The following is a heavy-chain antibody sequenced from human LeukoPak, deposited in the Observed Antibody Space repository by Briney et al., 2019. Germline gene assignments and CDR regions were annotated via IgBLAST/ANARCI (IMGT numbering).Heavy chain of an antibody. Sequence: GGSLRLSGAASGFTFSSYTINWVRQAPGKGLEWVAVISYDGSNKYYADSVKGRFTISRDNSKNTLYLQMNSLRAEDTAVHYWAKELRFFAYWGQGALVTVSS. CDR1: GFTFSSYT. J-gene: IGHJ4*02. CDR3: AKELRFFAY. CDR2: ISYDGSNK. D-gene: IGHD5-12*01. V-gene: IGHV3-30*18.